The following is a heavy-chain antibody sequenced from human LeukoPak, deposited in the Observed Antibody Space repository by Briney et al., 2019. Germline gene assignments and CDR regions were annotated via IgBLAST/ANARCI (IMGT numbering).Heavy chain of an antibody. J-gene: IGHJ4*02. V-gene: IGHV3-21*01. Sequence: GSLRLSCAASGFTFSSYSMKWVRQAPGKGVVWVSSISCSTSYIYSPDSLNGLFTISRHNPNTSLYLQMNSLRAEDTAVYYCASVPDRFDYWGQGTLVTVSS. CDR1: GFTFSSYS. D-gene: IGHD1-14*01. CDR3: ASVPDRFDY. CDR2: ISCSTSYI.